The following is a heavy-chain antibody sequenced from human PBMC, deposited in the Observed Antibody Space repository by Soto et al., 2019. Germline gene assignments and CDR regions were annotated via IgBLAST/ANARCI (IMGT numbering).Heavy chain of an antibody. V-gene: IGHV1-8*01. J-gene: IGHJ4*02. CDR1: GYTFTSYD. Sequence: QVQLVQSGAEVKKPGASVKVSCKASGYTFTSYDINWVRQAAGQGLEWMGRINPNNGNTAYAQKFQGRVTMTRNTSISTAYVELNSLRSDDTAICYCTRTSDQDSWGQGTLVTVSA. CDR3: TRTSDQDS. CDR2: INPNNGNT. D-gene: IGHD1-26*01.